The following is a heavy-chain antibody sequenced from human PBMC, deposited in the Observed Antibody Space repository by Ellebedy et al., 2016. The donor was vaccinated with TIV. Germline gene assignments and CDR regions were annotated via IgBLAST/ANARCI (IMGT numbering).Heavy chain of an antibody. CDR2: INPNTGGT. Sequence: ASVKVSXXASGYIFTGYYMYWVRQAPGQGLEWMGWINPNTGGTNYAQNFQGRVTMTRDTSISTAYMELSRLRSDDTAVYYCARGGYYGSGDYYYYATDVWGQGTTVTVSS. CDR3: ARGGYYGSGDYYYYATDV. CDR1: GYIFTGYY. V-gene: IGHV1-2*02. J-gene: IGHJ6*02. D-gene: IGHD3-10*01.